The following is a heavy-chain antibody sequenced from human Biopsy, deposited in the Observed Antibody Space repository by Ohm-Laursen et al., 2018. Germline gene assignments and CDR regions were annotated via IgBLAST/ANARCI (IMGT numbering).Heavy chain of an antibody. Sequence: SLRLSCTASGFTFTVYSIVWVRQAPGTGLEWVSSITSRTSSTYYADSVKGRVTISRDNANNSVSLQMNNLRVDDTAVYYCARWYGDLFYYYNGMDVWGQGTTVTVSS. V-gene: IGHV3-21*01. CDR3: ARWYGDLFYYYNGMDV. D-gene: IGHD3-10*01. CDR2: ITSRTSST. J-gene: IGHJ6*02. CDR1: GFTFTVYS.